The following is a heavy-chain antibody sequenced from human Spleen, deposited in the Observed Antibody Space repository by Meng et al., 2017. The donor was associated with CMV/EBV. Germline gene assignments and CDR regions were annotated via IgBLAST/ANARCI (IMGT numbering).Heavy chain of an antibody. D-gene: IGHD5-18*01. J-gene: IGHJ4*02. Sequence: SLKISCAASGFTFDDYAMHWVRQAPGKGLEWVSGISWNIGYLAYADSVKGRFTISRDNAKNSLYLQMNSLRTEDTAFYYCAKGALGQLWFKTQIDFWGQGTLVTVSS. CDR3: AKGALGQLWFKTQIDF. CDR2: ISWNIGYL. CDR1: GFTFDDYA. V-gene: IGHV3-9*01.